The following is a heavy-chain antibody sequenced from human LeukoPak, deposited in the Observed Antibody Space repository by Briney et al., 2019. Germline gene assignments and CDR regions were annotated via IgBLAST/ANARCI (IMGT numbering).Heavy chain of an antibody. CDR2: ISAYNGNT. V-gene: IGHV1-18*01. CDR3: ARSPPGDPFGVMVYAIRGYYYYYYMDV. J-gene: IGHJ6*03. D-gene: IGHD2-8*01. Sequence: ASVKVSCKASGYTFTSYGISWVRQAPGQGLEWMGWISAYNGNTNYAQKLQGRVTMTTDTSTSTAYMELRSLRSDDTAVYYCARSPPGDPFGVMVYAIRGYYYYYYMDVWGKGTTVTVSS. CDR1: GYTFTSYG.